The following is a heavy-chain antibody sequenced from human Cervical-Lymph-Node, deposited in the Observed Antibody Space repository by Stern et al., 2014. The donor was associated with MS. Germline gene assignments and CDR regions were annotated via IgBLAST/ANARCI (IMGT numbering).Heavy chain of an antibody. D-gene: IGHD1-1*01. V-gene: IGHV1-2*04. CDR1: GYTFTDYY. Sequence: VQLVESGAEVKNPGASVKVSCKASGYTFTDYYMQWMRQAPGTGLEWMGWINPNNGGTKSAQKFQGWVTMTRDTSTSTAYMELSRLRSDDTAIYYCARASTTANNYYDGVDVWGQGTTVTVTS. CDR3: ARASTTANNYYDGVDV. J-gene: IGHJ6*02. CDR2: INPNNGGT.